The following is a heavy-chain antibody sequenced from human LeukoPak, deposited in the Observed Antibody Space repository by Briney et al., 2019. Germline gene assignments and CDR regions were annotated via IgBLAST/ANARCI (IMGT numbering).Heavy chain of an antibody. Sequence: GGSLRLSCAASGFTFSSYSMNWVRQAPGKGLEWVSSISSSSSYIYYADSVKGRFTISRDNAKNSLYLQMNSLRAEDTAVYYCARDLGGYYDSSGYWNYWGQGTLVTVSS. V-gene: IGHV3-21*01. CDR3: ARDLGGYYDSSGYWNY. D-gene: IGHD3-22*01. J-gene: IGHJ4*02. CDR2: ISSSSSYI. CDR1: GFTFSSYS.